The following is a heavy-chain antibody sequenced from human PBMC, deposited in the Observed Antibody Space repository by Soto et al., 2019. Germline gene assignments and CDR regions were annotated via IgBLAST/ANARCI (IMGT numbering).Heavy chain of an antibody. CDR1: GGSISSYY. V-gene: IGHV4-59*01. CDR3: ARLSNYYYYGMDV. Sequence: SETLSLTCTVSGGSISSYYWSWIRQPPGKGLEWIGYIYYSGSTNYNPSLKSRVTISVDTSKNQFSLKLSSVTAADTAVYYCARLSNYYYYGMDVWGQGTTVTVS. CDR2: IYYSGST. D-gene: IGHD4-4*01. J-gene: IGHJ6*02.